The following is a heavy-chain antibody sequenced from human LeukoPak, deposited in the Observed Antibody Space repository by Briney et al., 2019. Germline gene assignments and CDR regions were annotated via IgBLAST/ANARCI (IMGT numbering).Heavy chain of an antibody. CDR1: GFTFSSYA. J-gene: IGHJ4*02. V-gene: IGHV3-7*01. D-gene: IGHD3-10*01. CDR3: ARDGYGSGSLDY. Sequence: GGSLRLSCAASGFTFSSYAMSWVRQAPGKGLEWAANIKQDGSEKYYVDSVKGRFTISRDNAKNSLYLQMNSLRAEDTAVYYCARDGYGSGSLDYWGQGTLVTVSS. CDR2: IKQDGSEK.